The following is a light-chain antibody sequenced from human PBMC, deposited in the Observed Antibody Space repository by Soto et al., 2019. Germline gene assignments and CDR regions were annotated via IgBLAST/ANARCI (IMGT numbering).Light chain of an antibody. CDR3: QQYNKWPLT. Sequence: EMVMTQSPATLSVSPGERATLSCRASQSISSYLAWYQQKPGQGPRLLIYGASTRATGIPARFSGSGSGTEFTLTISSLQSEDFAVYYCQQYNKWPLTFGQGTKPEIK. J-gene: IGKJ2*01. CDR1: QSISSY. V-gene: IGKV3-15*01. CDR2: GAS.